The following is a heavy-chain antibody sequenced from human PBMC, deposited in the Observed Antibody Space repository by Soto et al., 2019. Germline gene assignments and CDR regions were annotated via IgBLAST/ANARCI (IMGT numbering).Heavy chain of an antibody. CDR2: ISAYNGNT. CDR3: ARAIVVVPAAVYYGMDV. V-gene: IGHV1-18*01. Sequence: GASVKVSCKASGYNFTSYGISWVRQAPGQGLEWMGWISAYNGNTNYAQKLQGRVTMTTDTSTSTAYMELRSLRSDDTAVYYCARAIVVVPAAVYYGMDVWGQGTTVTVSS. CDR1: GYNFTSYG. D-gene: IGHD2-2*01. J-gene: IGHJ6*02.